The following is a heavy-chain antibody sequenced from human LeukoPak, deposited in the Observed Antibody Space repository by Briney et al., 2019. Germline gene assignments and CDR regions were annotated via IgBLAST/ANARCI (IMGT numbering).Heavy chain of an antibody. J-gene: IGHJ1*01. D-gene: IGHD2-15*01. CDR3: ARGYCSGGSCYQDEYFQH. V-gene: IGHV1-18*01. CDR1: GYTFTSYG. CDR2: ISAYNGNT. Sequence: ASAKVSCKASGYTFTSYGISWVRQAPGQGLGWMGWISAYNGNTNYAQKLQGRVTMTTDTSTSTAYMELRSLRSDDTAVYYCARGYCSGGSCYQDEYFQHWGQGTLVTVSS.